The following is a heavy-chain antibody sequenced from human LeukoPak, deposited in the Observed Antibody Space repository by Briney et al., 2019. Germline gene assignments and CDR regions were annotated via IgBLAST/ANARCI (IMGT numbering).Heavy chain of an antibody. CDR2: ISSSSNTI. CDR3: ARDRGYFSY. J-gene: IGHJ4*02. Sequence: GGSLRLSCAASGFXFSIYSINWVRQAPGKGLEWVSYISSSSNTIYYADSVKGRITISRDNAKNSVYLQMSSLRDEDTAVYYYARDRGYFSYWGQGTLVTVSS. CDR1: GFXFSIYS. V-gene: IGHV3-48*02. D-gene: IGHD2-15*01.